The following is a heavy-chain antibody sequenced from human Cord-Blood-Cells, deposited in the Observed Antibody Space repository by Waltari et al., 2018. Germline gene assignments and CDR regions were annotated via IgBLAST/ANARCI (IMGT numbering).Heavy chain of an antibody. V-gene: IGHV4-39*01. CDR1: GGSISSSSYY. D-gene: IGHD6-6*01. CDR2: IYYSGST. CDR3: ARHFLLGEYSSSSEYFQH. Sequence: QLQLQESGPGLVKPSETLSLTYTVSGGSISSSSYYWGWIRQPPGTGLEWIGSIYYSGSTYYNPSLKSRVTISVDTSKNQFSLKLSSVTAADTAVYYCARHFLLGEYSSSSEYFQHWGQGTLVTVSS. J-gene: IGHJ1*01.